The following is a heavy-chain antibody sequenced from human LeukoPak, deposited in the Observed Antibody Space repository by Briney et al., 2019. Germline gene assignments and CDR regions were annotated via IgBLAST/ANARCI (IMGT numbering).Heavy chain of an antibody. J-gene: IGHJ4*02. CDR2: IHPGDSDT. CDR3: AGPASWYSGIN. CDR1: GYSFTSFW. Sequence: GEPLKISCKGSGYSFTSFWIGWVRQMPGKGLEWMGIIHPGDSDTRYSPSLQGQVTISADKSISTAYLQWSSLQASDTAIYYCAGPASWYSGINWGQGTLVTVSS. V-gene: IGHV5-51*01. D-gene: IGHD1-1*01.